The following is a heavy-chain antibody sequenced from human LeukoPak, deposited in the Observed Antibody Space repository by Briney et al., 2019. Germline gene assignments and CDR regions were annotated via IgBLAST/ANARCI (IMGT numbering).Heavy chain of an antibody. CDR2: INSDGSST. Sequence: QPGGSRRLSCAASGFTFSSHWMHWVRQAPGKGLVWVSRINSDGSSTSYADSVKGRFTISRDNAKNTLYLQMNSLRAEDTAVYYCARGPPYGSGSYYPGDYWGQGTLVTVSS. D-gene: IGHD3-10*01. V-gene: IGHV3-74*01. J-gene: IGHJ4*02. CDR3: ARGPPYGSGSYYPGDY. CDR1: GFTFSSHW.